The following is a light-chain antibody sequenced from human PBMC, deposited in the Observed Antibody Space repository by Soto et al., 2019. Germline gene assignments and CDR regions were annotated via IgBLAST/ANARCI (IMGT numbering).Light chain of an antibody. V-gene: IGLV2-14*02. CDR2: EDY. CDR3: SSFASTHTYV. J-gene: IGLJ1*01. Sequence: SVLTQPASVSGSPGQSITIACTGISTDVENYNFVSWYQQHPGKVPKLMIYEDYKRPSGVSNRFSGSKSGNTASLTISGLQAEDEADYYCSSFASTHTYVFGTGTKVTVL. CDR1: STDVENYNF.